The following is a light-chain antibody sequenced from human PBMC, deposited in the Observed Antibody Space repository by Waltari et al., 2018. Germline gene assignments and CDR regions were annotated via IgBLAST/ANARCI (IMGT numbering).Light chain of an antibody. CDR2: AAS. V-gene: IGKV1-39*01. Sequence: DIQMTQSPSFLSASVGDRVIITCRASQNIANYLNWYQQKPGTAPKLLIFAASKLQTGVPSRFSGSGSERDFTLTISGLQVEDFAIFYCQQSYSTPVFTFGPGTKVDVK. J-gene: IGKJ3*01. CDR3: QQSYSTPVFT. CDR1: QNIANY.